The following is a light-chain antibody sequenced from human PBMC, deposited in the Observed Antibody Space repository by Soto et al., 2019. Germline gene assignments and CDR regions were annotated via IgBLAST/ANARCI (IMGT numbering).Light chain of an antibody. J-gene: IGKJ4*01. CDR3: QQVKSYPRT. V-gene: IGKV1-9*01. CDR1: QGIAGS. Sequence: DIQLTQSPSFLSASVGDRVTITCRASQGIAGSLAWYQQKPGNPPKLLIYAESTLQSGVPSRFSGCGSGTRGTLTISSXQPEDFATYYCQQVKSYPRTFGGGTKVDTK. CDR2: AES.